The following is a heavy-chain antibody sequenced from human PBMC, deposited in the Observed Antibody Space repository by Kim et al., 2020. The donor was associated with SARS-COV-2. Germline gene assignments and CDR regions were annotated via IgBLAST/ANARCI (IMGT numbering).Heavy chain of an antibody. CDR2: INNDGSGT. CDR1: GFTFSSYW. V-gene: IGHV3-74*01. CDR3: VRGSGNYGYGMGV. J-gene: IGHJ6*02. Sequence: GGSLRLSCAASGFTFSSYWMHWVRQAPGKVLVWVSRINNDGSGTSYADSVKGRFTISRDNAKNTLYLQMNSLRVEDTAVYYCVRGSGNYGYGMGVWGQGTTVTVSS. D-gene: IGHD3-3*01.